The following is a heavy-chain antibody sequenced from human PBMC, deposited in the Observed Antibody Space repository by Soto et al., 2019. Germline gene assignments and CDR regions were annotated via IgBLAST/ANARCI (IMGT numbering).Heavy chain of an antibody. CDR3: ARGKDTAMVTLYYSMDV. D-gene: IGHD5-18*01. CDR1: GGTFSSYA. CDR2: IIPIFGTA. Sequence: QVQLVQSGAEVKKPGSSVKVSCKASGGTFSSYAISWVRQAPGQGLEWMGGIIPIFGTANYAQKFQGRVTITADDSTSTAYMELSSLRSEDTAVYYCARGKDTAMVTLYYSMDVWGQGTTVTVSS. V-gene: IGHV1-69*12. J-gene: IGHJ6*02.